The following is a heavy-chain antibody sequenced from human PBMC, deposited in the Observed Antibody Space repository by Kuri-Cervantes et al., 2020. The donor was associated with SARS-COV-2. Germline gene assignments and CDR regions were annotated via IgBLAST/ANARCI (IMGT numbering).Heavy chain of an antibody. V-gene: IGHV3-21*04. CDR3: AKLPHYQLLPGDAFDI. Sequence: ETLSLTCAASGINFNDYTMNWVRQAPGKGLEWVSSIGSESTYIKYADSVRGRFTISRDNSKNTLYLQMNSLRAEDTAVYYCAKLPHYQLLPGDAFDIWGQGTMVTVSS. CDR2: IGSESTYI. CDR1: GINFNDYT. J-gene: IGHJ3*02. D-gene: IGHD2-2*01.